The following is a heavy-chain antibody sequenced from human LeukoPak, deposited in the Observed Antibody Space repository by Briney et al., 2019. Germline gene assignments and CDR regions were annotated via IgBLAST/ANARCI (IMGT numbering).Heavy chain of an antibody. Sequence: SETLSLTCTVSGGSISSSSYYWGWIRQPPGKGLEWIGSIYYSGSTYYNPSLKSRVTISVDTSKNQFSLKLSSVTAADTAVYYCARFVDTAMVTVDYWGQGTLVTVSS. D-gene: IGHD5-18*01. CDR1: GGSISSSSYY. CDR2: IYYSGST. V-gene: IGHV4-39*07. J-gene: IGHJ4*02. CDR3: ARFVDTAMVTVDY.